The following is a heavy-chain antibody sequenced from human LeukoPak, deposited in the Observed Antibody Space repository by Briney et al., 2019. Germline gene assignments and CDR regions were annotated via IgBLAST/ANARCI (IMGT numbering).Heavy chain of an antibody. D-gene: IGHD6-19*01. CDR1: VFTVSSNY. Sequence: GGSLRLSCAASVFTVSSNYMSWGRQAPGKGLEWGSVIYSGGSTYYADSVKGRFTISRDNSKNALYLQMNSLRAEDAAVYYCARDSGWYRPDAFDIWGQGTMVTVSS. CDR3: ARDSGWYRPDAFDI. V-gene: IGHV3-53*01. J-gene: IGHJ3*02. CDR2: IYSGGST.